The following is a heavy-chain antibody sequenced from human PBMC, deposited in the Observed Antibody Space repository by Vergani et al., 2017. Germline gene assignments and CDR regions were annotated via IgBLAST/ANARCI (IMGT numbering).Heavy chain of an antibody. Sequence: EVQLLESGGGLVQPGGSLRLSCAASGFTFSSYAMSWVRQAPGKGLEWVSAIRGSGGRTYYADSVKGRFTISRDNSKNTLYLQMNSMRAEDTAVYYCAKDWSEYSSSSYFDYWGQGTLVTVSS. J-gene: IGHJ4*02. CDR2: IRGSGGRT. CDR3: AKDWSEYSSSSYFDY. CDR1: GFTFSSYA. D-gene: IGHD6-6*01. V-gene: IGHV3-23*01.